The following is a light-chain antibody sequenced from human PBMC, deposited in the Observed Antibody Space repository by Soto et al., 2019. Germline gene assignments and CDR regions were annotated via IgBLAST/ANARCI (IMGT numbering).Light chain of an antibody. V-gene: IGKV3-11*01. CDR1: QSVSSY. CDR2: DAS. Sequence: EIVLTNSASTPSLSPGERATLSCRASQSVSSYLAWYQQKPGQAPRLLIYDASNRATGIPARFSGSGSGTDFTLTISSLEPEDFAVYYCQQRYNWPRTFGQGTKVDIK. J-gene: IGKJ1*01. CDR3: QQRYNWPRT.